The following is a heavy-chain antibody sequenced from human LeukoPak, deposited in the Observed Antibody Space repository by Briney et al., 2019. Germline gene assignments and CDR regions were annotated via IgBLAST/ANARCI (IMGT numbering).Heavy chain of an antibody. CDR1: GFTFSTLP. J-gene: IGHJ3*02. V-gene: IGHV3-64D*06. Sequence: GGSLRLSCSASGFTFSTLPMHWVRQAPGKGLEYFSAISRNGDTTYYADFVKGRFTISRDNSKNTLYLQMSSLRPEDTAVYYCVKALTDDAFDIWGQGTMVTVSS. CDR3: VKALTDDAFDI. CDR2: ISRNGDTT.